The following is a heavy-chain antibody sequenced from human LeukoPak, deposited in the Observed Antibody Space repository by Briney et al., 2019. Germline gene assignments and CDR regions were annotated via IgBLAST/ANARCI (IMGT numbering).Heavy chain of an antibody. CDR1: GFTFSTSW. CDR2: INIDGSIT. CDR3: VRDKMMDDRGVGFDP. Sequence: PGGSLRLTCAASGFTFSTSWRYWVRQAPGKGLMYVSRINIDGSITTYADSVKGRFTISRDNTKNTLYLQMNSLGAEDTAVYYCVRDKMMDDRGVGFDPWGQGTLVTVSS. V-gene: IGHV3-74*01. D-gene: IGHD1-1*01. J-gene: IGHJ5*02.